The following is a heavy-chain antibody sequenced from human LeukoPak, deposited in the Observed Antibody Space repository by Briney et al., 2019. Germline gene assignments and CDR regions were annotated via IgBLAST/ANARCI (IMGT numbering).Heavy chain of an antibody. CDR3: ARGNRGYETFDY. CDR1: GGSISSYY. CDR2: IYTSGT. Sequence: SETLSLTCTVSGGSISSYYWSWIRQPAGKGLEWIGRIYTSGTNYNPSLKSRVTMSVDTSKNQFSLKLSSVAAADTAVYFCARGNRGYETFDYWGQGALVTVSS. J-gene: IGHJ4*02. V-gene: IGHV4-4*07. D-gene: IGHD5-12*01.